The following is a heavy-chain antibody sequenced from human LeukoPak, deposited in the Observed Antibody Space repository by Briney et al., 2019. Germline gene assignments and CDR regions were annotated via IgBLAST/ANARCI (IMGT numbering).Heavy chain of an antibody. J-gene: IGHJ5*02. Sequence: ASVKVSCKASGYSFTDYFVHWVRQAPGQGLEWMGWINPKSGDTKYVQKFQGRVTMTRDTSINTAYMELSRLRSDDTAVYYCAKDERYCSGNTCSTGNWFDPWGPGTLVTVSS. D-gene: IGHD2-15*01. CDR3: AKDERYCSGNTCSTGNWFDP. V-gene: IGHV1-2*02. CDR2: INPKSGDT. CDR1: GYSFTDYF.